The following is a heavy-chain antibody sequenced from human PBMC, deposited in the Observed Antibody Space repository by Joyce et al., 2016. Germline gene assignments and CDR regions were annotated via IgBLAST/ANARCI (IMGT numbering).Heavy chain of an antibody. V-gene: IGHV3-23*01. Sequence: EVQLLQSGGGWVQPGGSLRLSCASSGFTFTSYALGWVGQVAGGGLEWVSTFRGSGDSPDYADSVKGRFTISRDKSKNTLFLQMNSLRAEDSAVYYCAKQHTPYSGTYYSSPFDFWGQGTLVTVSS. CDR3: AKQHTPYSGTYYSSPFDF. CDR1: GFTFTSYA. CDR2: FRGSGDSP. D-gene: IGHD5-12*01. J-gene: IGHJ4*02.